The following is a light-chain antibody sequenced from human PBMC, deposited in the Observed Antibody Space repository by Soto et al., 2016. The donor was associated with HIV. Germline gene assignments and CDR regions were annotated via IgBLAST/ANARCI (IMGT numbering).Light chain of an antibody. CDR3: QAWDSSTAV. CDR2: QDN. CDR1: KLGDKY. J-gene: IGLJ2*01. Sequence: SYELTQPPSVSVSPGQTASITCSGDKLGDKYASWYQQKPGQSPVLVLYQDNERPSGIPERFSGSNSGNTATLTISGTQTMDEADYFCQAWDSSTAVFGGGTRLTVL. V-gene: IGLV3-1*01.